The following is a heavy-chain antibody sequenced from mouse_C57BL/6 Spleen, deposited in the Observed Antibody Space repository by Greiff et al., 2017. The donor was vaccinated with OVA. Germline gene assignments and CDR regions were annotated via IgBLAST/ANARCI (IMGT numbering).Heavy chain of an antibody. D-gene: IGHD1-1*01. CDR2: IYPRSGNT. Sequence: QVHVKQSGAELARPGASVKLSCKASGYTFTSYGISWVKQRTGQGLEWIGEIYPRSGNTYYNEKFKGKATLTADKSSSTAYMELRSLTSEDSAVYFCARGFTTVVATPYAMDYWGQGTSVTVSS. CDR3: ARGFTTVVATPYAMDY. CDR1: GYTFTSYG. J-gene: IGHJ4*01. V-gene: IGHV1-81*01.